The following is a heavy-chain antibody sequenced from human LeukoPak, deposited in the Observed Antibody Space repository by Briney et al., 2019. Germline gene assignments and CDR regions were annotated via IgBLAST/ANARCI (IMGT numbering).Heavy chain of an antibody. D-gene: IGHD2-8*01. CDR1: GYTFTSYG. CDR2: INPNSGGT. J-gene: IGHJ6*02. CDR3: ARGPGSSVQWPRPYGMDV. Sequence: ASVKVSCKASGYTFTSYGISWVRQAPGQGLEWMGWINPNSGGTNYAQKFQGRVTMTRDTSISTAYMELSRLRSDDTAVYYCARGPGSSVQWPRPYGMDVWGQGTTVTVSS. V-gene: IGHV1-2*02.